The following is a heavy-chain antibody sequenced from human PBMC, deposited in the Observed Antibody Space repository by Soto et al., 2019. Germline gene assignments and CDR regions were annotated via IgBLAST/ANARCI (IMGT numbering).Heavy chain of an antibody. CDR2: IRGFSPYT. Sequence: LRLSCISSGFTFRTYTMNWVRQAPGKGLEWVSGIRGFSPYTFYAESVKGRFSISRDNAKNSLYLQMDSLRAEDTAVYYCARDRGYDAHDYYYNAMDVWGQGTTVTVSS. D-gene: IGHD3-10*01. CDR1: GFTFRTYT. CDR3: ARDRGYDAHDYYYNAMDV. V-gene: IGHV3-21*01. J-gene: IGHJ6*02.